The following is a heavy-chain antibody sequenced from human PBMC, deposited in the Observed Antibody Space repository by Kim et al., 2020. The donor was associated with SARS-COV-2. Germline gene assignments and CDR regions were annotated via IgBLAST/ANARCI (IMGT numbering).Heavy chain of an antibody. D-gene: IGHD3-10*01. Sequence: GGSLRLSCAASGFTFSSYAMHWVRQAPGKGLEWVAVISYDGSNKYYADSVKGRFTISRDNSKNTLYLQMNSLRAEDTAVYYCARDRGFGHYYYGMDVWGQGTTVTVSS. V-gene: IGHV3-30*04. CDR2: ISYDGSNK. J-gene: IGHJ6*02. CDR1: GFTFSSYA. CDR3: ARDRGFGHYYYGMDV.